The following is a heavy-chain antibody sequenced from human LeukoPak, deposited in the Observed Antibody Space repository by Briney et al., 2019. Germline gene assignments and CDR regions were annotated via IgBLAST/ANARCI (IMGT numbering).Heavy chain of an antibody. CDR3: ASEINTSYYYYGMDV. V-gene: IGHV1-69*04. D-gene: IGHD2-2*02. J-gene: IGHJ6*02. CDR1: GGTFSSYA. CDR2: IIPILGIA. Sequence: SVTVSFTASGGTFSSYAISWVRQAPGQGLEWMGRIIPILGIANYAQKFQGRVTITADKSTSTAYMELSSLRSEDTAVYYCASEINTSYYYYGMDVWGQGTTVTVSS.